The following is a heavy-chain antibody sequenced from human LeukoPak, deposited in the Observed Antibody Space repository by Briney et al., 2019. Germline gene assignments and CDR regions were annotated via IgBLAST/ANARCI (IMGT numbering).Heavy chain of an antibody. CDR1: DGSVSSGSHY. V-gene: IGHV4-39*07. CDR2: INHSGST. Sequence: SETLSLTCTVSDGSVSSGSHYWSWIRQPPGKGLEWIGEINHSGSTNYNPSLKSRVTISVDTSKNQFSLKLSSVTAADTAVYYCARGQSYGFVYWGQGTLVTVSS. D-gene: IGHD5-18*01. J-gene: IGHJ4*02. CDR3: ARGQSYGFVY.